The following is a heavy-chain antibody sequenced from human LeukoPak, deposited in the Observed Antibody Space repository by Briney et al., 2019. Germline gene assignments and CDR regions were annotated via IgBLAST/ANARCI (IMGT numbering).Heavy chain of an antibody. CDR2: ISGYNGNT. CDR1: GGTFSSYT. V-gene: IGHV1-18*04. J-gene: IGHJ3*02. CDR3: ARDFEAVADEEGYDAFDI. D-gene: IGHD6-19*01. Sequence: ASVKVSCKASGGTFSSYTFSWVRQAPGQGLEWRGWISGYNGNTNYAQKFQGRVTMTKDTSTSRVYMELRSLRPDDTAVYYCARDFEAVADEEGYDAFDIWGQGTMVTVSS.